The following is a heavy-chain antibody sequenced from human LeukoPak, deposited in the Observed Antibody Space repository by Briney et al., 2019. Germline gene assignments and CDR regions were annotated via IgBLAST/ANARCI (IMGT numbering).Heavy chain of an antibody. V-gene: IGHV4-59*01. D-gene: IGHD6-13*01. J-gene: IGHJ3*02. CDR1: GGSISSYY. Sequence: SETLSLTCTVSGGSISSYYWSWIRQPPGKGLEWIGYIYYSGSTNYNPSLKSRVTISVDTSKNQFSLKLSSVTAADTAVYYCARYGSSHDAFDIWGQGTMVTVSS. CDR3: ARYGSSHDAFDI. CDR2: IYYSGST.